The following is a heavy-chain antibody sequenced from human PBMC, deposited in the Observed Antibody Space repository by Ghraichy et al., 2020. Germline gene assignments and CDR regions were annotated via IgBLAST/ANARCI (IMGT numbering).Heavy chain of an antibody. D-gene: IGHD4-17*01. CDR1: GYTFTNYD. CDR3: ARGGALPGP. CDR2: MNPKSGNT. Sequence: ASVKVSCKASGYTFTNYDVHWVRQATGQGLEWMGWMNPKSGNTGYAQKFQDRVTLTRNTSITTAYLELSSLNYEDTAIYYCARGGALPGPWGQGTQVTVSS. V-gene: IGHV1-8*01. J-gene: IGHJ5*02.